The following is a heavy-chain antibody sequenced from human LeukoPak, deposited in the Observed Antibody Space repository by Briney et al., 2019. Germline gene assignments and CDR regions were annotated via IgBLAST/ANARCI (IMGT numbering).Heavy chain of an antibody. CDR3: ARPPPNYYDSSGSPQYFDY. D-gene: IGHD3-22*01. J-gene: IGHJ4*02. V-gene: IGHV4-39*01. CDR2: IYYSGST. Sequence: SETLSLTCTVSGGSISSSSYYWGWMRQPPGKGLEWIGSIYYSGSTYYNPSLKSRVTISVDTSKNQFSLKLSSVTAADTAVYYCARPPPNYYDSSGSPQYFDYWGQGTLVTVSS. CDR1: GGSISSSSYY.